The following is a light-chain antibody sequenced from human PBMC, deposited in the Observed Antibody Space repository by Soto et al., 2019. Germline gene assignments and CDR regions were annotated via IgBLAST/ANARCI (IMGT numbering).Light chain of an antibody. CDR1: QGISSY. Sequence: DIQLTQSPSFLSASVGDRVTITCRASQGISSYLAWYQQKPGKAPKLLIYAASTLQSGVPSRFSGSESGTEFTLTISSLQPEDFATYYCQQSNTYPFTFGGGTKV. V-gene: IGKV1-9*01. CDR3: QQSNTYPFT. CDR2: AAS. J-gene: IGKJ4*01.